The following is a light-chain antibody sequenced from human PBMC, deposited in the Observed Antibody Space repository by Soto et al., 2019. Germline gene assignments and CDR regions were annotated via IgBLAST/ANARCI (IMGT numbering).Light chain of an antibody. CDR2: LGS. J-gene: IGKJ5*01. V-gene: IGKV2-28*01. CDR1: QSLLHTHGYNY. Sequence: VVAQSLHSLPVTPGEPASISCRSSQSLLHTHGYNYLDWYLQKPGQSPQLLIYLGSNRASGVPDRFSGSGSGTDFTLRISSVEAEDVGVYYCMQALQSPVAFGQGTRLEIK. CDR3: MQALQSPVA.